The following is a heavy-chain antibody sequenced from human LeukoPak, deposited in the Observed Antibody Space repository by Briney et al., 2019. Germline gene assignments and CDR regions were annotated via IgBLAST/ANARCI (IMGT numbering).Heavy chain of an antibody. J-gene: IGHJ4*02. V-gene: IGHV3-23*01. Sequence: PGGSLRLSCAASGFTFSSYAMSWVRQAPGKGLEWVSAISGSGGSTYYADSVKGRFTISRDNSKNTLYLQMNSLRADDTAVYYCAKRVIAAAGTGVTSDYWGQGTLVTVSS. CDR2: ISGSGGST. D-gene: IGHD6-13*01. CDR1: GFTFSSYA. CDR3: AKRVIAAAGTGVTSDY.